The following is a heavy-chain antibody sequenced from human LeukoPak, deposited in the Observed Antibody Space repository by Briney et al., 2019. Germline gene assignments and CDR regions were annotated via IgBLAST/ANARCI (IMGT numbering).Heavy chain of an antibody. Sequence: SETLSPTCAVSGGSISSGNWWSWVRQTPGKRPEWIGYIYYSGSTYYNPSLKSRVTISVDTSKTQFSLRLSSVTAADTAMYYCARDHDYGDYVRAFDIWGQGTMVTVPS. CDR3: ARDHDYGDYVRAFDI. V-gene: IGHV4-30-4*01. J-gene: IGHJ3*02. D-gene: IGHD4-17*01. CDR1: GGSISSGNW. CDR2: IYYSGST.